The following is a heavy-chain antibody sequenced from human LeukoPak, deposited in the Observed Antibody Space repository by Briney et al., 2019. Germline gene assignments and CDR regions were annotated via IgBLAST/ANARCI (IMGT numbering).Heavy chain of an antibody. J-gene: IGHJ4*02. CDR2: ISSGRRNI. CDR3: ALEDIGGHCSLDY. D-gene: IGHD2-21*01. Sequence: GGSLRLSCAASGFTFSGYSMNWVRQAPGKGLEWVAYISSGRRNINYADSVKGRFTISRDSAKNSLYMQMNSLRDEDTAVYYCALEDIGGHCSLDYWGQGTMVTVSS. V-gene: IGHV3-48*02. CDR1: GFTFSGYS.